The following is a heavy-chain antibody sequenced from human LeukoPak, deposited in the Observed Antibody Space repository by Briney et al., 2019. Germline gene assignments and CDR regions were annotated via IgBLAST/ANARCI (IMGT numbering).Heavy chain of an antibody. V-gene: IGHV1-8*01. CDR2: MNPNSGNT. CDR3: ARVRTTVTTRRSNWFDP. D-gene: IGHD4-17*01. Sequence: GASVKVSCKASGCSFTSYDINWVRQATGQGLEWMGWMNPNSGNTGYAQKFQGRVTMTRNTSISTAYMELSSLRSEDTAVYYCARVRTTVTTRRSNWFDPWGQGTLVTVSS. J-gene: IGHJ5*02. CDR1: GCSFTSYD.